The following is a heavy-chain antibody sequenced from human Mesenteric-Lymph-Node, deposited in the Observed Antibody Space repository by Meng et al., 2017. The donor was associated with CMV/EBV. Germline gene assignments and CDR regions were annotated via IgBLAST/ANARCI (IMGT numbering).Heavy chain of an antibody. Sequence: QITLKEAGPTRVKPTQTLTRTCTSSGFSLSTSGVGVGWIRQPPGKALEWLALIYWDDDKRYSPSLKSRLTITKDTSKNQVVLTITNMDPVDTATYYCAHSSGIAAAGPFYFDYWGQGTLVTVSS. D-gene: IGHD6-13*01. CDR2: IYWDDDK. J-gene: IGHJ4*02. CDR3: AHSSGIAAAGPFYFDY. CDR1: GFSLSTSGVG. V-gene: IGHV2-5*02.